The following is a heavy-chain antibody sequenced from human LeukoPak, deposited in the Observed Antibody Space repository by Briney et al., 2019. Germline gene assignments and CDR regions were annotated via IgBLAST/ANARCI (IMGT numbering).Heavy chain of an antibody. CDR2: IYHSGNT. CDR1: AYSISGGYY. Sequence: SETLSLTCAVSAYSISGGYYWGWIRPPPGKGLEWIGSIYHSGNTYYNPSLKSRFTISIDTSKNQFFLKVNSVTAADTATYYCARQGNGYSRVDYWGQGTLVTVSS. V-gene: IGHV4-38-2*01. D-gene: IGHD5-24*01. CDR3: ARQGNGYSRVDY. J-gene: IGHJ4*02.